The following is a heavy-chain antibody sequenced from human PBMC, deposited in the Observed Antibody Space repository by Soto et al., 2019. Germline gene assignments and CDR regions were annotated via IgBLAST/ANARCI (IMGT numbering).Heavy chain of an antibody. V-gene: IGHV3-23*01. Sequence: HPGGSLRLSCAASGFTFSSYAMSWVRQAPGKGLEWVSAISGSGGSTYYADSVKGRFTISRDNSKNTLYLQMNSLRAEDTAVYYCAKDSQTYDYVWGSYRPKTLVYFDYWGQGTLVTVSS. CDR2: ISGSGGST. D-gene: IGHD3-16*02. J-gene: IGHJ4*02. CDR3: AKDSQTYDYVWGSYRPKTLVYFDY. CDR1: GFTFSSYA.